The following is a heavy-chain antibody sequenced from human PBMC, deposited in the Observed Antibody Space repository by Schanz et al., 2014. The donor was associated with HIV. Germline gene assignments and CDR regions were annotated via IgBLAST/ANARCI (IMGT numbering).Heavy chain of an antibody. CDR3: AREKTTLNWFDP. V-gene: IGHV1-18*01. CDR2: ISPSNGNT. Sequence: QVQLVQSGAEVKKPGASVRVSCKTSGYIFTSNGISWVRQAPGQGLEWMGWISPSNGNTNYAQKFQGRVTMTTDTSPSTAYMALRSLRSDDPAVYYCAREKTTLNWFDPWGQGTLVTVSS. J-gene: IGHJ5*02. CDR1: GYIFTSNG.